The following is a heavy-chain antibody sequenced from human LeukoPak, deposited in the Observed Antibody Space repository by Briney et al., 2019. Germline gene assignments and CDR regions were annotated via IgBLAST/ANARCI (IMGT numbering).Heavy chain of an antibody. CDR2: ISSSSSYI. J-gene: IGHJ4*02. CDR3: ARGYGGSYYPPFDY. Sequence: GSLRLSCAASGFTFSSYSMNWVRQAPGKGLEWVSSISSSSSYIYYADSVKGRFTISRDNAKNSLYLQMNSLRAEDTAVYYCARGYGGSYYPPFDYWGQGTLVTVSS. D-gene: IGHD1-26*01. CDR1: GFTFSSYS. V-gene: IGHV3-21*01.